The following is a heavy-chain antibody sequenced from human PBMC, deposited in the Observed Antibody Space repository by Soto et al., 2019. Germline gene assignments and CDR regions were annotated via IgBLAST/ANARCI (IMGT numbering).Heavy chain of an antibody. J-gene: IGHJ3*02. Sequence: GASVKVSCKASGYTFTSYGISWVRQAPGQGLEWMGWISAHNGNTNYAQKLQGRVTMTTDTSTSTAYMELRSLRSDDTAVYYCERDVGAYYYDSSGYYPDAFDIWGQGTMVTVSS. CDR1: GYTFTSYG. CDR2: ISAHNGNT. V-gene: IGHV1-18*01. CDR3: ERDVGAYYYDSSGYYPDAFDI. D-gene: IGHD3-22*01.